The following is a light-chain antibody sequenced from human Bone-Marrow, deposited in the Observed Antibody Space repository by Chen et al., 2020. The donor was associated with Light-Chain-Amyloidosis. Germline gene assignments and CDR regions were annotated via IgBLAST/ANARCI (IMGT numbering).Light chain of an antibody. J-gene: IGLJ1*01. CDR3: CSYQGCCNPYV. Sequence: QSALTQPASVSGSPGQSITGQCAGTSSYVGVSNLVSWYQKHPGKAPKLMIYEVTKRPSGFSPRFSGSKSGNTASLTISGLQAEDEADYYCCSYQGCCNPYVFGTGTKVTVL. CDR1: SSYVGVSNL. CDR2: EVT. V-gene: IGLV2-23*02.